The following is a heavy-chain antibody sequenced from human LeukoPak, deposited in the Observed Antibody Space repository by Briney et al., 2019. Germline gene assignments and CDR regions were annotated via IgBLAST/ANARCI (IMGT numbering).Heavy chain of an antibody. CDR2: IDKDGRKT. D-gene: IGHD1-26*01. CDR1: GFTLDAFA. CDR3: ATWAFYHSLDV. J-gene: IGHJ6*02. V-gene: IGHV3-43*02. Sequence: GGSLRLSCAASGFTLDAFAMHWVRQAPGKGPEWVSLIDKDGRKTYYADSVKGRFTISRDNSKNSLYLQMNSLRTEDTALYYCATWAFYHSLDVWGRGATVIVSS.